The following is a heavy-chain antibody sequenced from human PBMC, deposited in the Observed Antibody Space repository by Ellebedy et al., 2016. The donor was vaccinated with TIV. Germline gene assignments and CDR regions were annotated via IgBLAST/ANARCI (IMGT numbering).Heavy chain of an antibody. CDR3: ARSDYGDTYYFDY. J-gene: IGHJ4*02. Sequence: ASVKVSCKASVYTFTGYYMHWVRQAPGQGLEWMGWINPNSGGTNYAQKFQGRVTMTRDTSISTAYMELSRLRSDDTAVYYCARSDYGDTYYFDYWGQGTLVTVTS. CDR2: INPNSGGT. D-gene: IGHD4-17*01. CDR1: VYTFTGYY. V-gene: IGHV1-2*02.